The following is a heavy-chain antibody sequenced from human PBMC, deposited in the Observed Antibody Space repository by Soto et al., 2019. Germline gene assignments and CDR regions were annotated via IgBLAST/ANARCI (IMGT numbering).Heavy chain of an antibody. Sequence: ASVKFSCKASGYTFTSYGIHWVRQAPGQRLEWMGWINAANGDTKYSPKFQGRFTISRDNAKNSLYLEMNSLRAEDTAVYYCARESEDLTSNFDYWGQGTLVTVSS. J-gene: IGHJ4*02. CDR3: ARESEDLTSNFDY. CDR1: GYTFTSYG. V-gene: IGHV1-3*01. CDR2: INAANGDT.